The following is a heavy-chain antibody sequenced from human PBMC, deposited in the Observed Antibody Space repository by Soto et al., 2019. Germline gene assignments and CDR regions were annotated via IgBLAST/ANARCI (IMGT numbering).Heavy chain of an antibody. J-gene: IGHJ4*02. V-gene: IGHV5-51*01. CDR2: IFPDDSET. CDR3: GRHASSGGTGWTPPDF. Sequence: PGESLKISCTVSGYSFTRHWIVWVRQMPGKGLEWMGIIFPDDSETRYSPSFQGQVTIAADTSISTAYLQWTNLKASDTAMYFCGRHASSGGTGWTPPDFWGQGTLVTVSS. CDR1: GYSFTRHW. D-gene: IGHD3-22*01.